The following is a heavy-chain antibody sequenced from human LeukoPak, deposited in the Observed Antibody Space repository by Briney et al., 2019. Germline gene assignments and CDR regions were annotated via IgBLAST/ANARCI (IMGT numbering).Heavy chain of an antibody. CDR3: AKDSSYDYVLATIDY. CDR2: ISWNSGSI. D-gene: IGHD3-16*01. CDR1: GSTFDDYA. J-gene: IGHJ4*02. V-gene: IGHV3-9*01. Sequence: PGGSLRLSCAASGSTFDDYAMHWVRQAPGKGLEWVSGISWNSGSIGYADSVKGRFTISRDNAKNSLYLQMNSLRAEDTALYYCAKDSSYDYVLATIDYWGQGTLVTVSS.